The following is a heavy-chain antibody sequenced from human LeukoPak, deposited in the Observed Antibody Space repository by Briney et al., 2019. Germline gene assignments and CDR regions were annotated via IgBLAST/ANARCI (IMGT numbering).Heavy chain of an antibody. D-gene: IGHD2-2*01. Sequence: HPGGSQRLSCAASGFTFSSYAMHWVRQAPGKGLEWVAVISYDGSNKYYADSVKGRFTISRDNSKNTLYLQMNSLRAEDTAVYYCAKTAPLGYCSSTSCYATLYSSSYNDYWGQGTLVTVSS. CDR2: ISYDGSNK. CDR3: AKTAPLGYCSSTSCYATLYSSSYNDY. J-gene: IGHJ4*02. V-gene: IGHV3-30*04. CDR1: GFTFSSYA.